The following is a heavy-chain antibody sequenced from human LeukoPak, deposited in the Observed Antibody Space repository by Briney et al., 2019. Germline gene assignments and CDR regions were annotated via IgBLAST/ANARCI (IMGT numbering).Heavy chain of an antibody. J-gene: IGHJ6*03. CDR1: GFTFSNYW. D-gene: IGHD2/OR15-2a*01. V-gene: IGHV3-7*01. Sequence: GGSLRLSCEVSGFTFSNYWMMWVRQAPGKGLEWVASIDEDGSETNYVDSVTGRFTVSRDHAKNSLFLQMNSLRAEDTAVYYCARRRNKRYYYYMDVWGKGTTVTVSS. CDR2: IDEDGSET. CDR3: ARRRNKRYYYYMDV.